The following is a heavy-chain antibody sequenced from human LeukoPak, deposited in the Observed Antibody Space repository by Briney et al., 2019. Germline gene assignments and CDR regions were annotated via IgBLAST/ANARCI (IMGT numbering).Heavy chain of an antibody. J-gene: IGHJ3*02. Sequence: ASVKVPCKASGYTFTGYYMHWVRQAPGQGLEWMGWINPNSGGTNYAQKFQGRVTMTRDTPISTAYMELSRLRSDDTAVYYCASEQWLVPGDAFDIWGQGTMVTVSS. V-gene: IGHV1-2*02. D-gene: IGHD6-19*01. CDR1: GYTFTGYY. CDR3: ASEQWLVPGDAFDI. CDR2: INPNSGGT.